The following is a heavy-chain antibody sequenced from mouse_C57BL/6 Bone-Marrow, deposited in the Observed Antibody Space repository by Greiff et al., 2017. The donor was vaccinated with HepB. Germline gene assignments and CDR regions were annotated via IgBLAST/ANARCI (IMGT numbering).Heavy chain of an antibody. J-gene: IGHJ1*03. V-gene: IGHV1-55*01. Sequence: QVQLQQSGAELVKPGASVKMSCTASGYTFTSYWITWVKQRPGQGLEWIGDIYPGSGSTNYNEKFKSKATLTVDTSSSTAYMQLSSLTSEDSAVYYCSREGFYYGSSCGYWYFDVWGTGTTVTVSS. CDR1: GYTFTSYW. CDR3: SREGFYYGSSCGYWYFDV. D-gene: IGHD1-1*01. CDR2: IYPGSGST.